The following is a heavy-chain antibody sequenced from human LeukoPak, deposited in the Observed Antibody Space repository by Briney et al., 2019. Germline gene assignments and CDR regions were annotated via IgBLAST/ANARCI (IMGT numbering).Heavy chain of an antibody. V-gene: IGHV3-11*04. Sequence: PGGSLRLSCAASGFTFSDYYMSWIRQAPGKGLEWVSYISSSTSTIYYADSVKGRFTISRDNGKNSLDLQMNSLRADDTAVYYCARDTLGEGEDANYAVYYFDYWGQGTVVTVSS. CDR3: ARDTLGEGEDANYAVYYFDY. CDR1: GFTFSDYY. D-gene: IGHD4/OR15-4a*01. J-gene: IGHJ4*02. CDR2: ISSSTSTI.